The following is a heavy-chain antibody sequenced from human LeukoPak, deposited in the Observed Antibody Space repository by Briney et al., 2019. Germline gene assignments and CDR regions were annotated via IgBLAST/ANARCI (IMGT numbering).Heavy chain of an antibody. D-gene: IGHD3-10*01. CDR3: ARRERTVYYYGSGSPFDY. J-gene: IGHJ4*02. CDR1: GGSFSGYY. Sequence: PSETLSLTCAVYGGSFSGYYWSWIRQPPGKGLEWIGEINHSGSTNYNPSLKSRVTISVDTSKNQFSLKLSSVTAADTAVYYCARRERTVYYYGSGSPFDYWGQGTLVTVSS. CDR2: INHSGST. V-gene: IGHV4-34*01.